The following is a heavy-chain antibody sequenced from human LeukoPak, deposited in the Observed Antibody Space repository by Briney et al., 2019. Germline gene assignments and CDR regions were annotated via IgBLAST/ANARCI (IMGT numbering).Heavy chain of an antibody. CDR1: GGSFSGYY. CDR2: INHSGST. CDR3: ARGRNVYDFWSGYKNYCYYYMDV. V-gene: IGHV4-34*01. J-gene: IGHJ6*03. D-gene: IGHD3-3*01. Sequence: SETLSLTCAVYGGSFSGYYWSWIRQPPGKGLEWIGEINHSGSTNYNPSLKSRVTISVDTSKNQFSLKLSSVTAADTAVYYCARGRNVYDFWSGYKNYCYYYMDVWGKGTTVTVSS.